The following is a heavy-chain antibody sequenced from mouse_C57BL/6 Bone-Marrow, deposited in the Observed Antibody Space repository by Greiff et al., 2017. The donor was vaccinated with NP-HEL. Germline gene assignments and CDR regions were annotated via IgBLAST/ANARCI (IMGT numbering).Heavy chain of an antibody. CDR3: ARAWDVGIDD. V-gene: IGHV1-64*01. CDR1: GYTFTSYW. Sequence: VQLQQSGAELVKPGASVKLSCKASGYTFTSYWMHWVKQRPGQGLEWIGMIHPNSGSTNYNEKFKSKATLTVDKSSSTAYMQLSSLTSEDSAVYYCARAWDVGIDDWGQGTTLTVSS. CDR2: IHPNSGST. J-gene: IGHJ2*01. D-gene: IGHD4-1*01.